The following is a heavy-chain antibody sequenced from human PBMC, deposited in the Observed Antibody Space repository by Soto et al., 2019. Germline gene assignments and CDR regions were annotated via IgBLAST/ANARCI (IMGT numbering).Heavy chain of an antibody. V-gene: IGHV1-69*13. Sequence: SVKVSCKASGGTFSSYAISWVRQALGQGLEWMGGIIPIFGTANYAQKFQGRVTITADESTSTAYMELSSLRSEDTAVYYCGGHYYDSSGYYYYYGMDVWGQGTTVTVSS. D-gene: IGHD3-22*01. CDR1: GGTFSSYA. CDR3: GGHYYDSSGYYYYYGMDV. J-gene: IGHJ6*02. CDR2: IIPIFGTA.